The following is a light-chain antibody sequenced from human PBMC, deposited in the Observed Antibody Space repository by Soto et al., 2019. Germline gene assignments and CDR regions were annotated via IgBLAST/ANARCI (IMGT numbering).Light chain of an antibody. CDR1: SSDIGGYNY. CDR3: SSYIRSGASVV. J-gene: IGLJ2*01. CDR2: EVS. Sequence: QSALTQPPSASGSPGQSVTISCTGTSSDIGGYNYVSWYQQHPGKAPKLMIYEVSKRPSGVPDRFSGSKSGNTASLTVSGLQAEDEADYYCSSYIRSGASVVFGGGTKLTVL. V-gene: IGLV2-8*01.